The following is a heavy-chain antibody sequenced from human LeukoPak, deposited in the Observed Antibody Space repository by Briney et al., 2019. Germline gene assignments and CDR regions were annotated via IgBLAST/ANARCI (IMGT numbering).Heavy chain of an antibody. J-gene: IGHJ4*02. V-gene: IGHV3-23*01. CDR2: ISGSGGST. CDR1: RFTFSTYS. CDR3: AKDQDYYGSGSYFDY. D-gene: IGHD3-10*01. Sequence: GGSLRLSCAASRFTFSTYSMNWVRQAPGKGLEWVSAISGSGGSTYYADSVKGRFTISRDNSKNTLYLQMNSLRAEDTAVYYCAKDQDYYGSGSYFDYWGQGTLVTVSS.